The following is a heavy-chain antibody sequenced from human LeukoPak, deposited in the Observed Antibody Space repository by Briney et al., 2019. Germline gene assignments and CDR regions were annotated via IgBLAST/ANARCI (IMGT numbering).Heavy chain of an antibody. J-gene: IGHJ1*01. D-gene: IGHD3-3*01. CDR1: GYTFTSYY. CDR3: ARGLPKAVFGMVIED. CDR2: MNTNSGNT. V-gene: IGHV1-8*02. Sequence: ASVNVSCKASGYTFTSYYMHWVRQAPGQGLEWMGWMNTNSGNTGYSQNFQGRVTMTRDTSISTAYMELSSLMSEDTAVYYCARGLPKAVFGMVIEDWGQGTLVTVSS.